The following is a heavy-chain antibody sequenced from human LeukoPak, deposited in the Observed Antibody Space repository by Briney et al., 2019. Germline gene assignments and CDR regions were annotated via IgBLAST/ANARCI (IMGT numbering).Heavy chain of an antibody. D-gene: IGHD1-14*01. CDR1: GFTFSSYE. CDR3: ARLTPGWYGMDV. J-gene: IGHJ6*02. CDR2: INHSGST. V-gene: IGHV4-34*01. Sequence: GSLRLSCAASGFTFSSYEMNWVRQPPGKGLEWIGEINHSGSTNYNPSLKSRVTISVDTSKNQFSLKLSSVTAADTAVYYCARLTPGWYGMDVWGQGTTVTVSS.